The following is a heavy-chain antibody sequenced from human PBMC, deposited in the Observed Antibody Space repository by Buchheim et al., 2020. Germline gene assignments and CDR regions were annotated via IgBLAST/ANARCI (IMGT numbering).Heavy chain of an antibody. J-gene: IGHJ4*02. CDR3: TKEPNQYSSGWYFEH. Sequence: QVQLVESGGGVVQPGGSLRLSCAASGFTFSHYGMQWVRQAPGKGPEWLAVIAHDGSISYYAESVKGRFPLSRDNSKNMMYLQINSLRAEDTAVYYCTKEPNQYSSGWYFEHWGQGTL. CDR1: GFTFSHYG. D-gene: IGHD6-19*01. CDR2: IAHDGSIS. V-gene: IGHV3-30*18.